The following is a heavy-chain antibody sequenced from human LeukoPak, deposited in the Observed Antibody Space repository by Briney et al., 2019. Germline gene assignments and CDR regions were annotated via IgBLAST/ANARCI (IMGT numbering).Heavy chain of an antibody. V-gene: IGHV1-2*02. Sequence: GASVKVSCKASGYTFTGYYLHWVRQAPGQGLEWMGWINPNSGDTDYALNFQGRVTMTRDTSISTAYLDLSRLRSDDTAVYYCARDLSSVAGTDLWGQGTLVTVSS. CDR2: INPNSGDT. D-gene: IGHD6-19*01. CDR1: GYTFTGYY. J-gene: IGHJ4*02. CDR3: ARDLSSVAGTDL.